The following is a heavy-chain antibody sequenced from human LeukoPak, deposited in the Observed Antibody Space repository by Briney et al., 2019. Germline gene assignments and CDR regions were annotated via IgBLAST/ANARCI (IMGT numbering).Heavy chain of an antibody. CDR1: GGSISSGDYY. CDR2: IYYSGST. D-gene: IGHD3-3*01. J-gene: IGHJ3*02. CDR3: ARYDFWSGPNDAFDI. V-gene: IGHV4-30-4*08. Sequence: KPSQTLSLTCTVSGGSISSGDYYWSWIRQPPGKGLEWIGYIYYSGSTYYNPSLKSRVTISVDTSKNQFSLELSSVTAADTAVYYCARYDFWSGPNDAFDIWGQGTMVTVSS.